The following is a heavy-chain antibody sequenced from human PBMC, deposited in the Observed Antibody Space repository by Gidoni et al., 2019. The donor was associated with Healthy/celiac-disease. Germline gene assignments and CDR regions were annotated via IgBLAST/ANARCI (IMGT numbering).Heavy chain of an antibody. D-gene: IGHD4-17*01. CDR1: GFTFSSYA. J-gene: IGHJ6*02. V-gene: IGHV3-30-3*01. CDR2: RSYDGSNK. Sequence: QVQLVESGGGVVQPGRSLILSCAASGFTFSSYAMHWVRQAPGKGLEWVAVRSYDGSNKYYADSVKGRFTISRDNSKNTLYLQMNSLRAEDTAVYYCARAEDTVTTSAYYYYYGMDVWGQGTTVTVSS. CDR3: ARAEDTVTTSAYYYYYGMDV.